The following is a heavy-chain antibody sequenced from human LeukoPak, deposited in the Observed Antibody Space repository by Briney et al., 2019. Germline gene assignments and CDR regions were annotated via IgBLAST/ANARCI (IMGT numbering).Heavy chain of an antibody. CDR3: ARVGLELERRAHYYQYYMDI. D-gene: IGHD1-1*01. J-gene: IGHJ6*03. CDR1: GFTFSSYA. CDR2: ISGSGGTT. V-gene: IGHV3-23*01. Sequence: QSGGSLRLSCAASGFTFSSYAMSWVRQAPGKGLEWVSAISGSGGTTYYADSVKGRFTISRDNSKNTTYLQMNSLRAEDTAVYYCARVGLELERRAHYYQYYMDIWGKGTTVIVSS.